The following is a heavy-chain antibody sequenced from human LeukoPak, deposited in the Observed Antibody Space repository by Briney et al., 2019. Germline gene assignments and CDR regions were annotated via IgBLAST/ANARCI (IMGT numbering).Heavy chain of an antibody. CDR3: AKDYIGNYDENDAFDI. D-gene: IGHD4-11*01. J-gene: IGHJ3*02. CDR1: GFIFTDYG. CDR2: IRYDGSDK. V-gene: IGHV3-30*02. Sequence: QPGGSLRLSCAASGFIFTDYGMHWVRQAPGKGLEWLTFIRYDGSDKYYADSVKGRFTISRDNSKNTLYLQMNSLRAEDAAVYYCAKDYIGNYDENDAFDIWGQGTMVTVSS.